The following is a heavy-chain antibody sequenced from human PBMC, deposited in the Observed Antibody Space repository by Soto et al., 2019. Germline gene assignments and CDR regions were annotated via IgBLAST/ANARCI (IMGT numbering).Heavy chain of an antibody. CDR1: GLPSSAFS. Sequence: GGSLSFSFEALGLPSSAFSMTWARKAPGKGLEWVSSFSSSGSNIYYPGSLKGGFTISRDNAKNSLYLQMNSLRAEDTAVYYCARDPSPSITIFGVVKNWFDPWGQGTLVTVSS. CDR2: FSSSGSNI. D-gene: IGHD3-3*01. CDR3: ARDPSPSITIFGVVKNWFDP. V-gene: IGHV3-21*01. J-gene: IGHJ5*02.